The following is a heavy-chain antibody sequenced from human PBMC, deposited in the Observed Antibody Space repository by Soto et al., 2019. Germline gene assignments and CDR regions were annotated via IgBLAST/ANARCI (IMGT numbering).Heavy chain of an antibody. CDR2: TYFRSKWYN. J-gene: IGHJ5*02. Sequence: SQTLSLTCAISGDSVSSNTASWNWIRQSPSRGLEWLGRTYFRSKWYNDYAVSVKSRIIINPDTSNNQFPLQLNSVTPEDTAGYFCAKGDNLGPKTGYAFDPWGQGIMVTVSS. D-gene: IGHD5-12*01. V-gene: IGHV6-1*01. CDR1: GDSVSSNTAS. CDR3: AKGDNLGPKTGYAFDP.